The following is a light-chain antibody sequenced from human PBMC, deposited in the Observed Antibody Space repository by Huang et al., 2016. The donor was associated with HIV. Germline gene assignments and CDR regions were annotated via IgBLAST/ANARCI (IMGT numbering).Light chain of an antibody. CDR3: QQRSSWPPFT. J-gene: IGKJ3*01. CDR1: QSVSNF. Sequence: EILLTQSPATLSLSPGERATLSCRASQSVSNFLAWYQQRPGQPPRLLIYDASTRDTGIPDRFSGSGSGTDFTLTINTLEPEDFAVYYCQQRSSWPPFTFGPGTKVDFK. CDR2: DAS. V-gene: IGKV3-11*01.